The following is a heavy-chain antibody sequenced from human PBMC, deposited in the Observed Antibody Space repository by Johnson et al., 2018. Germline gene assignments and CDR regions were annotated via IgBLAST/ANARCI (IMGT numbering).Heavy chain of an antibody. CDR1: GITFEDYT. D-gene: IGHD1-26*01. CDR3: ANDSEDPWETTYDYPMDG. CDR2: ITRDGDTT. V-gene: IGHV3-43*01. Sequence: VQLVQSGGAVVQPGGSXRLSCAASGITFEDYTMHWVRQAPGKGREWVSLITRDGDTTYYADSVKGRLTISRDNRKKALYLQMNSLRTEDTALYYCANDSEDPWETTYDYPMDGWGEGTTVTVSS. J-gene: IGHJ6*04.